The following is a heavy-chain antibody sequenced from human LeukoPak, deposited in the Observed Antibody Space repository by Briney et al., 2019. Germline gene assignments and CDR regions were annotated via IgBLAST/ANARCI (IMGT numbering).Heavy chain of an antibody. Sequence: PGGSLRLSCAASGFTFSSLWMSWVRQAPGRGPEWGANINQDGGTTYYVASVKGRFTISRDNAKNSLSLQMSSLRAEDTAVYYCTKDRQGPNQYHMDVWGKGTTVTVSS. CDR2: INQDGGTT. J-gene: IGHJ6*03. CDR1: GFTFSSLW. V-gene: IGHV3-7*01. CDR3: TKDRQGPNQYHMDV.